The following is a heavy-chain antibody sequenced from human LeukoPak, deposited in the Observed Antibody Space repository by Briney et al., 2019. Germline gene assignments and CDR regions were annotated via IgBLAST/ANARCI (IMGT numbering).Heavy chain of an antibody. V-gene: IGHV3-23*01. CDR3: AKFLPTHIVVANYYFDY. J-gene: IGHJ4*02. D-gene: IGHD2-21*01. CDR2: ISGSGGST. Sequence: TGGSLRLSCAASGFTFSSYAMSWVRQAPGKGLEWVSAISGSGGSTHYADSVKGRFTISRDNSKNTLYLQMNSLRAEDTAVYYCAKFLPTHIVVANYYFDYWGQGTLVTVSS. CDR1: GFTFSSYA.